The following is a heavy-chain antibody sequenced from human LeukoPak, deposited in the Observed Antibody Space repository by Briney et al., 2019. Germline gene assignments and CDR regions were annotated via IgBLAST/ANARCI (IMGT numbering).Heavy chain of an antibody. Sequence: SETLSLTCTVSGGSISSGRYYWSWIRQPAGKGLEWIGRIYTSGSTNYNPSLKSRVTISVHTSKNQFSLKQSSVTAADTAVYYCARDQYYYGSGSYFKYYYYYMDVWGKGTTVTVSS. CDR3: ARDQYYYGSGSYFKYYYYYMDV. CDR2: IYTSGST. CDR1: GGSISSGRYY. J-gene: IGHJ6*03. V-gene: IGHV4-61*02. D-gene: IGHD3-10*01.